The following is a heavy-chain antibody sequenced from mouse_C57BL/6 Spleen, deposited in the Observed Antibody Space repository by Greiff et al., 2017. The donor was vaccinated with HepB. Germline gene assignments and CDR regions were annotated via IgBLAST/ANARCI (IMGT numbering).Heavy chain of an antibody. D-gene: IGHD4-1*01. CDR3: ARESETGAWFAY. J-gene: IGHJ3*01. Sequence: EVQLQQSGPVLVKPGASVKMSCKASGYTFTDYYMNWVKQSHGKSLEWIGVINPYNGGTSYNQKFKGKATLTVDKSSSTADMELNSLTSEDSAVYYCARESETGAWFAYWGQGTLVTVSA. V-gene: IGHV1-19*01. CDR2: INPYNGGT. CDR1: GYTFTDYY.